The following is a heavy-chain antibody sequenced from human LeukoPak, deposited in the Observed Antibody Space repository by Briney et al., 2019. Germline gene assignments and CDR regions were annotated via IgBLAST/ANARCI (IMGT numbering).Heavy chain of an antibody. D-gene: IGHD2-8*01. CDR1: GGSISSNSYY. CDR3: AREKNGGNAVEFDY. J-gene: IGHJ4*02. CDR2: IHSSGST. Sequence: SGTLSLTCTVSGGSISSNSYYWGWFRQPPGKALEWIGSIHSSGSTYYNPSLKSRVAISLDTSKNHFSLNLSSVTAADTAVYYCAREKNGGNAVEFDYWGQGTLVTVSS. V-gene: IGHV4-39*07.